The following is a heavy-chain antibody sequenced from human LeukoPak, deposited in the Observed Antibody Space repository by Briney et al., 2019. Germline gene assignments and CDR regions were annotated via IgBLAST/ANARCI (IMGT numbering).Heavy chain of an antibody. CDR2: IYYSGST. CDR1: ARSISSYY. Sequence: PSETLSLTCTVSARSISSYYWSWLRQPPGKGLEWIGYIYYSGSTNYNPSLKSRVTISVDTSKNQFSLKLSSVTATDTAVDYCARGTDYVWVSYRPSLGYYCDYWGQGTLVTVSS. V-gene: IGHV4-59*08. D-gene: IGHD3-16*02. CDR3: ARGTDYVWVSYRPSLGYYCDY. J-gene: IGHJ4*02.